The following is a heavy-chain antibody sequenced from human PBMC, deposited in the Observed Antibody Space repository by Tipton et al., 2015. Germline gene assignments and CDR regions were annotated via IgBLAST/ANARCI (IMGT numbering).Heavy chain of an antibody. J-gene: IGHJ4*02. V-gene: IGHV6-1*01. CDR3: ARGSYGSFDY. CDR1: GDSVSSNSAT. Sequence: GLVKPSQSLSLTCGISGDSVSSNSATWNWFRRSPSRGLEWLGRTYYRSKWYNDYAVSVKSRITINPDTSKNHFSPQLNSVTPEDTAVYYCARGSYGSFDYWGQGTLVTVSS. CDR2: TYYRSKWYN. D-gene: IGHD5-18*01.